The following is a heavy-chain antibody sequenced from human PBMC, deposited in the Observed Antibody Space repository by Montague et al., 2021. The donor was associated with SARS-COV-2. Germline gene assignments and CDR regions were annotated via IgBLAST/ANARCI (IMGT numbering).Heavy chain of an antibody. Sequence: TLSLTCTVSGGSISSGSYYWSWIGQPAGKGLEWIGRIYTSGSTNYNPSLKSRVTISVDTSKNQFSLKLSSVTAADTAVYYCARETFSGYSYGRGSYYYYYGMDVWGQGTTVTVSS. D-gene: IGHD5-18*01. CDR3: ARETFSGYSYGRGSYYYYYGMDV. CDR2: IYTSGST. V-gene: IGHV4-61*02. J-gene: IGHJ6*02. CDR1: GGSISSGSYY.